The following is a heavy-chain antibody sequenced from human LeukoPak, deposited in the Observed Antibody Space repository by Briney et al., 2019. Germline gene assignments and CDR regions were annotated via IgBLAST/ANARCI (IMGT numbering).Heavy chain of an antibody. Sequence: SGGSLRLSCAASGFTFSSYAMSWVRQAPGKGLKWVSTINDNGDGTYYADSVKGRFTISRDNSYNTVSLQMNSLRDEDTGVYYCARSELLWFGGVNSGFDYWGQGTLVTVSS. CDR2: INDNGDGT. J-gene: IGHJ4*02. CDR1: GFTFSSYA. V-gene: IGHV3-23*01. D-gene: IGHD3-10*01. CDR3: ARSELLWFGGVNSGFDY.